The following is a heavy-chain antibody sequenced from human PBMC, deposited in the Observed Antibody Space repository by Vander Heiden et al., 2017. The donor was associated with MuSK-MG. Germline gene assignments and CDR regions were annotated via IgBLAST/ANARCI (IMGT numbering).Heavy chain of an antibody. V-gene: IGHV3-48*01. CDR1: GPTFSSYS. CDR2: ISSSSSTI. Sequence: EVQLVESGGGLVQPGGSLRLSCAASGPTFSSYSMNWGRQAPGKGLEWVSYISSSSSTIYYADSVKGRFTISRDNAKNSLYLQMNSLRAEDTAVYYCARDAVAVAGMYYYYGMDVWGQGTTVTVSS. CDR3: ARDAVAVAGMYYYYGMDV. J-gene: IGHJ6*02. D-gene: IGHD6-19*01.